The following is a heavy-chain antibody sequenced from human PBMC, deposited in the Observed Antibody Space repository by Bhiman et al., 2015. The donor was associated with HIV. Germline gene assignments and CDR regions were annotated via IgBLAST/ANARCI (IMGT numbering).Heavy chain of an antibody. D-gene: IGHD3-3*01. CDR3: ARDSRFFDY. J-gene: IGHJ4*02. Sequence: EVQLVESGGGLVKPGGSLRLSCAASGFTFSSYSMNWVRQAPGKGLEWVSSISGSSRYISYADSVKGRFTISRDNAKNSLYLQMNSLRAEDTAVYYCARDSRFFDYWGQGTLVTVSS. CDR2: ISGSSRYI. CDR1: GFTFSSYS. V-gene: IGHV3-21*01.